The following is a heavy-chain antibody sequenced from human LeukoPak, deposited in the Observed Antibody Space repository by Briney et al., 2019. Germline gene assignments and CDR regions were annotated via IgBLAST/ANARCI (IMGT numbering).Heavy chain of an antibody. Sequence: GGSLRLSCAASGFTFSSNYMSWVRQAPGKGLEWVSVIYSGGGTYYADSVTGEFTISRHDSKNTLYRQINSLRPEERCVYYCARDLGGDFDYWGQGTLVTVS. J-gene: IGHJ4*02. CDR1: GFTFSSNY. V-gene: IGHV3-66*01. CDR3: ARDLGGDFDY. D-gene: IGHD3-10*01. CDR2: IYSGGGT.